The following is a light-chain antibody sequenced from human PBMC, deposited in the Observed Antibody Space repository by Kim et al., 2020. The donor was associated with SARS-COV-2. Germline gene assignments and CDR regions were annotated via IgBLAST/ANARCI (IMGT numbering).Light chain of an antibody. CDR2: GAS. Sequence: LSPGQPATPACMGSQSVSSYLAWYQQLPSQARRLLIYGASRRATGIPAWFSGSGSGTEFTLSIGSLETKVFAVYYCQQRSNWRLTLGGRTKV. V-gene: IGKV3-11*01. CDR3: QQRSNWRLT. J-gene: IGKJ4*01. CDR1: QSVSSY.